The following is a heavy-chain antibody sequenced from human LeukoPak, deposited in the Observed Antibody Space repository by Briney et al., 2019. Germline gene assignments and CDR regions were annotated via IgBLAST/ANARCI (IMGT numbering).Heavy chain of an antibody. CDR2: ISYDGSNK. Sequence: GGSLRLSCAASRFTFSNYGMHWVRQAPGKGLEWVAVISYDGSNKYYADSVKGRFTISRDNSKNTLYLQMNSLRAEDTAVYYCARVGAGGYGDNRAFDIWGQGTMVTVSS. V-gene: IGHV3-30*19. J-gene: IGHJ3*02. CDR3: ARVGAGGYGDNRAFDI. CDR1: RFTFSNYG. D-gene: IGHD4-17*01.